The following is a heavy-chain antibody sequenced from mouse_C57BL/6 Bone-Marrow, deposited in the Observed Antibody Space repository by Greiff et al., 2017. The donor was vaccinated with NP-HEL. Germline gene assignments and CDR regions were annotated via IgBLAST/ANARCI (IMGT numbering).Heavy chain of an antibody. D-gene: IGHD1-1*01. CDR3: TRPAYYYGRSYNYYAMDY. J-gene: IGHJ4*01. CDR1: GYTFTSYW. CDR2: IYPGTSDT. V-gene: IGHV1-5*01. Sequence: EVKLQESGTVLARPGASVKMSCKTSGYTFTSYWMHWVKQRPGQGLEWIGAIYPGTSDTSYNQKFKGKAKLTAVTSASTAYMELSSLTNEDSAVYYCTRPAYYYGRSYNYYAMDYWGQGTSVTVSS.